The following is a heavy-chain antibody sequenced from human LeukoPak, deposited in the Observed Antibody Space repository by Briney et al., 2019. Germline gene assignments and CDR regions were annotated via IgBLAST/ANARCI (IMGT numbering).Heavy chain of an antibody. Sequence: PSQTLSLTCAVSGYSISSGYYWGWIRQPPGNGLEWIGSIYHSGSTYYNPSLKSRVTISVDTSKNPFSLKLSSVTAADTAVYYCARLKPVPAAIPYFDYWGQGTLVTVSS. D-gene: IGHD2-2*01. V-gene: IGHV4-38-2*01. CDR3: ARLKPVPAAIPYFDY. J-gene: IGHJ4*02. CDR1: GYSISSGYY. CDR2: IYHSGST.